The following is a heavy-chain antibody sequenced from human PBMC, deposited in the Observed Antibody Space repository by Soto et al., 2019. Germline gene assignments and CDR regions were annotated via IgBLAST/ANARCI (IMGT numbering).Heavy chain of an antibody. Sequence: QVQLVQSGAEVKEPGASVKVSCKTSGYTFTGYHIQWVRQAPGQGLEWMGWINTNTGDTNYAQKFQGWVTMTRDTSINTAYVQLSRLTSDDTAVYYCARWVGASNWFDTWGQGTLVTVSS. V-gene: IGHV1-2*04. CDR2: INTNTGDT. CDR1: GYTFTGYH. D-gene: IGHD1-26*01. CDR3: ARWVGASNWFDT. J-gene: IGHJ5*02.